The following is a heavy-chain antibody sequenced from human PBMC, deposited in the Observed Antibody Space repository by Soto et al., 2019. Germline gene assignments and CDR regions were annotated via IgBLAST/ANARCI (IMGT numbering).Heavy chain of an antibody. CDR3: ARGWGCSSTSCYPGWFDP. CDR2: INHSGST. Sequence: QVQLQQWGAGLLKPSETLSLTCAVYGGSFSGYYWSWIRQPPGKGLEWIGEINHSGSTNYNPSLKSRVTISVDTSKNQFSLKLSSVTAADTAVYYCARGWGCSSTSCYPGWFDPWGQGTLVTVSS. D-gene: IGHD2-2*01. CDR1: GGSFSGYY. J-gene: IGHJ5*02. V-gene: IGHV4-34*01.